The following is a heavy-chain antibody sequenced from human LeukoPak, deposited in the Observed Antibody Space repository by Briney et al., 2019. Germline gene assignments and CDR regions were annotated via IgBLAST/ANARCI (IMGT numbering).Heavy chain of an antibody. CDR3: ARDLDFWSGYKDY. CDR2: MTSSSHS. V-gene: IGHV3-21*01. D-gene: IGHD3-3*01. CDR1: GFSFCSYT. Sequence: KPGGFLRKLSSASGFSFCSYTINWGGQATVMVKHWVSSMTSSSHSYYADSVKGRFTISRDNAKNSLFLQMNSLRAEDTAVYYCARDLDFWSGYKDYWGQGTLVTVSS. J-gene: IGHJ4*02.